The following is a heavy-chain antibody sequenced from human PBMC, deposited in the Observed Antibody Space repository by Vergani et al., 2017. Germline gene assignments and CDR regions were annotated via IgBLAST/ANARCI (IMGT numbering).Heavy chain of an antibody. CDR3: AKDHYYFWRGYPNLSPFDH. CDR2: ISWNSGSI. V-gene: IGHV3-9*01. J-gene: IGHJ2*01. Sequence: EVQLVESGGGLVQPGRSLRLSCAASGFTFDDYAMHWVRQAPGKGLEWVSGISWNSGSIGYADSVKGRFTISRDNAKNSLYLQMNSLRAEDTALYYCAKDHYYFWRGYPNLSPFDHWGRGTLVTVSS. CDR1: GFTFDDYA. D-gene: IGHD3-3*01.